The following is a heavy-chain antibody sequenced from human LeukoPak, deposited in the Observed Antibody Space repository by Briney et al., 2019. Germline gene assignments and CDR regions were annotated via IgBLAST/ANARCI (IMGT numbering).Heavy chain of an antibody. V-gene: IGHV7-4-1*02. J-gene: IGHJ4*02. D-gene: IGHD3-22*01. Sequence: ASVKVSCKASGYTFTSYAMNWVRQAPGQGLEWMGWINTNTGNPTYAQGFTGRFVFSLDTSVSTAYLQISSLKAEDTAVYYCARDLANYYDSSGYYEHYFDYWGQGTLVTVSS. CDR2: INTNTGNP. CDR3: ARDLANYYDSSGYYEHYFDY. CDR1: GYTFTSYA.